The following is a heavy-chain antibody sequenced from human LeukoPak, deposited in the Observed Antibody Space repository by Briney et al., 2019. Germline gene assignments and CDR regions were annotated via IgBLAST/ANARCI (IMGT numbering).Heavy chain of an antibody. D-gene: IGHD6-13*01. CDR2: IIPIFGTA. CDR1: GGTFSSYA. Sequence: SVKVSCKASGGTFSSYAISWVRQAPGQGLEWMGGIIPIFGTANYAQKFQGRVTITADESTSTAYMELSSLRSEDTAVYYCAATLEITSGQQLPPLDYWGQGTLVTVSS. J-gene: IGHJ4*02. CDR3: AATLEITSGQQLPPLDY. V-gene: IGHV1-69*13.